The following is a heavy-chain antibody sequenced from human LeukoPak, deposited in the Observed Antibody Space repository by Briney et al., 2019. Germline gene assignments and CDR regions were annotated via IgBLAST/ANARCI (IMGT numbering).Heavy chain of an antibody. Sequence: GGSLRLSCAPSGFTFSREWLSWVRQAPGKGLEWVSSIGSNNKPHDSEYVKGRFAISRDNSKSMLFLQLNSLRAEDTALYYCARALHYYVAMDVWGQGTTDTVPS. V-gene: IGHV3-23*05. J-gene: IGHJ6*02. CDR1: GFTFSREW. D-gene: IGHD3-10*02. CDR3: ARALHYYVAMDV. CDR2: IGSNNKP.